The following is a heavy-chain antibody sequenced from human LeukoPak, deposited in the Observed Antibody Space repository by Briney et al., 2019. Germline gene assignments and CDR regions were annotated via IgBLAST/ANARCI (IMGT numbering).Heavy chain of an antibody. CDR1: GGSFSSSFYY. CDR3: AGRIVVADTGGYHFDY. CDR2: IYYSGGT. J-gene: IGHJ4*02. D-gene: IGHD6-19*01. Sequence: PSETLSLTCTVSGGSFSSSFYYWGWIRQPPGKGLEWIGTIYYSGGTSYNPSLKSQVTISVDTSKNQFSLKLNSVTAADTAVYYCAGRIVVADTGGYHFDYWGQGTLVTVSS. V-gene: IGHV4-39*01.